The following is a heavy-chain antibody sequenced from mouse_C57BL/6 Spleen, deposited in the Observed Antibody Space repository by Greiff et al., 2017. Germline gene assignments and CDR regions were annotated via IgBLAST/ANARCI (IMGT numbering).Heavy chain of an antibody. D-gene: IGHD1-1*01. V-gene: IGHV1-64*01. CDR2: IHPNSGST. CDR1: GYTFTSYW. Sequence: QVQLQQPGAELVKPGASVKLSCKASGYTFTSYWMHWVKQRPGQGLEWIGMIHPNSGSTNYNEKFKSKATLTVDKSSSTAYMQLSSLTSEDSAVYYCARHYYGSSLFDDWGQGTTLTVAS. CDR3: ARHYYGSSLFDD. J-gene: IGHJ2*01.